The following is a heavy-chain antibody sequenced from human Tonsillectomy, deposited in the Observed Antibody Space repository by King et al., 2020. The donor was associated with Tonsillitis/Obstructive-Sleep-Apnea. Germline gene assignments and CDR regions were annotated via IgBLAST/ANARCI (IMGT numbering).Heavy chain of an antibody. CDR3: ARGXTSXXXTWXXP. Sequence: QLVQSXXGLVKPGGSLRLSCAASGFTFSDYYMSWIRQAPGKGLEWVSYIGSSGSTIYYADSVKGRFTISRYNAKNSLYLQINSLRAEDTAVYYCARGXTSXXXTWXXPWGXXTLXTVS. CDR1: GFTFSDYY. J-gene: IGHJ5*02. V-gene: IGHV3-11*01. CDR2: IGSSGSTI.